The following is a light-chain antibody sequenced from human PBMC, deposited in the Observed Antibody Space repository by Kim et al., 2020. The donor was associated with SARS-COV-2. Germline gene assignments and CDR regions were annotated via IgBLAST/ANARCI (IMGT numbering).Light chain of an antibody. Sequence: ACGGNSVTNNIRKSQDVRNVLGWYEQKPGKVPKVLISGASTLQSGVSSRFSGSGSGTEFTLTINSLQPEDFATYYCLQYNTYPGTFGQGTKVDIK. V-gene: IGKV1-6*02. CDR1: QDVRNV. CDR2: GAS. CDR3: LQYNTYPGT. J-gene: IGKJ1*01.